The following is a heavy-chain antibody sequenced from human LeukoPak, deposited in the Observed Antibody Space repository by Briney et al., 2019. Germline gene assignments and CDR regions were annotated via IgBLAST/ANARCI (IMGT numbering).Heavy chain of an antibody. CDR2: ISAYNGNT. CDR3: ARDRPLEWELTGVAFDI. CDR1: GYTFTSYG. J-gene: IGHJ3*02. D-gene: IGHD1-26*01. V-gene: IGHV1-18*01. Sequence: ASVKVSCKASGYTFTSYGISWVRQAPGQGLEWMGWISAYNGNTNYAQKLQGRVTMTTDTSTSTAYMELRSLRSDDTAVHYCARDRPLEWELTGVAFDIWGQGTMVTVSS.